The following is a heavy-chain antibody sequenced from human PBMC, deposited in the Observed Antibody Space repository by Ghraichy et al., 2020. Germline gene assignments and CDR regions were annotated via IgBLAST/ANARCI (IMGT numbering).Heavy chain of an antibody. CDR2: INPISGMA. CDR1: GGSFSSHG. D-gene: IGHD4-17*01. J-gene: IGHJ6*02. CDR3: ARVPNDYGDYGERNGFDV. V-gene: IGHV1-69*04. Sequence: SVKVSCQASGGSFSSHGVTWVRQAPGQGLEWMATINPISGMANSAQMFKGRVTVTADKSARTIHMALSSLTSEDTAVYYCARVPNDYGDYGERNGFDVWGQGTTVTVSS.